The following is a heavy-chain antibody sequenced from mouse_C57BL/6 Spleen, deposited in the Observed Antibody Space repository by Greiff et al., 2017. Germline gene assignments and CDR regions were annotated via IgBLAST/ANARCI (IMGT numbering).Heavy chain of an antibody. CDR2: ISYSGST. D-gene: IGHD1-1*01. Sequence: EVQLKESGPGMVKPSQSLSLTCTVTGYSITSGYDWHWIRHFPGNKLEWMGYISYSGSTNYNPSLKSRISITHDTSKNHFFLKLNSVTTEDTATYYCARGYYGSSGFAYWGQGTLVTVSA. CDR1: GYSITSGYD. J-gene: IGHJ3*01. CDR3: ARGYYGSSGFAY. V-gene: IGHV3-1*01.